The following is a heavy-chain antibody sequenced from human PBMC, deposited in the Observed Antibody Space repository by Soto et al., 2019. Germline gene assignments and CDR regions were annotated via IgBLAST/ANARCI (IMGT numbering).Heavy chain of an antibody. CDR1: GFTFSDYY. D-gene: IGHD5-18*01. Sequence: GSLRLSCAASGFTFSDYYMSWIRQAPGKGLEWVSYISSSSSYTNYADSVKGRFTISRDNAKNSLYLQMNSLRAEDTAVYYCARDLARGYSYGYSFDYWGQGTLVTVSS. CDR3: ARDLARGYSYGYSFDY. V-gene: IGHV3-11*06. CDR2: ISSSSSYT. J-gene: IGHJ4*02.